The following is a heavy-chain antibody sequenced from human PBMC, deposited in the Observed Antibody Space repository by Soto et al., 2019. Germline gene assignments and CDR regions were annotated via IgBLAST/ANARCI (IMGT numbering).Heavy chain of an antibody. CDR3: ARASIHGSSWYFWFDP. CDR2: IIPMFGAT. D-gene: IGHD6-13*01. J-gene: IGHJ5*01. CDR1: GGTFSRYA. V-gene: IGHV1-69*01. Sequence: QVQLVQSGAEVRKPGSSVKVSCKASGGTFSRYAINWVRQAPGQGLEWMGGIIPMFGATNYAQKFKGRVTITADESTSTVYRELNTLRSEDAAVYYCARASIHGSSWYFWFDPWGQGTLVTVS.